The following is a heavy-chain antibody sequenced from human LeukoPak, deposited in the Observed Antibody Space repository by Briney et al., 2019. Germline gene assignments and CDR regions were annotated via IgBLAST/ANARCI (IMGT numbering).Heavy chain of an antibody. J-gene: IGHJ4*02. Sequence: GGSLEISCKGSGYSFTNYWIGGVRRMPGKGLEGMGIIYPGEADTRYSPSFQGQVTISADKSINTAYLQWSSLKASDTAMYYCARPGYYDSSGYSHWGQGTLVTVSS. CDR3: ARPGYYDSSGYSH. CDR2: IYPGEADT. V-gene: IGHV5-51*01. CDR1: GYSFTNYW. D-gene: IGHD3-22*01.